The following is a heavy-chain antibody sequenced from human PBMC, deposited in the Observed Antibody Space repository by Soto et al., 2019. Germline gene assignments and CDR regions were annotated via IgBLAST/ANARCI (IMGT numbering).Heavy chain of an antibody. D-gene: IGHD6-19*01. CDR1: GDSMNNGNSY. CDR3: ARARDSRGCPYDY. Sequence: TLSLTCTVSGDSMNNGNSYWAWIRQQPDKGREWIGFIFYDGNTHYDPSLEGRLTLSLDASKYQFSLRLSSVTAADSAVYYCARARDSRGCPYDYWGQGTLVTVSS. J-gene: IGHJ4*02. CDR2: IFYDGNT. V-gene: IGHV4-31*02.